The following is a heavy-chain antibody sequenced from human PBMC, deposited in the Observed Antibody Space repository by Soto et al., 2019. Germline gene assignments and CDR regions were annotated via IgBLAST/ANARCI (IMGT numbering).Heavy chain of an antibody. V-gene: IGHV3-30-3*01. Sequence: GGSLRLSCAASGFTFSSYAMHWVRQAPGKGLEWVAVISYDGSNKYYADSVKGRFTISRDNSKNTLYLQMNSLRAEDTAVYYCASLPLPAAINWFDPWGQGTLVTVSS. CDR2: ISYDGSNK. D-gene: IGHD2-2*01. CDR1: GFTFSSYA. CDR3: ASLPLPAAINWFDP. J-gene: IGHJ5*02.